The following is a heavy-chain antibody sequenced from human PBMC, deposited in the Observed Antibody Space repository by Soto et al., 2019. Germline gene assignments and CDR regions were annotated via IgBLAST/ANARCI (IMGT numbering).Heavy chain of an antibody. V-gene: IGHV3-30*04. D-gene: IGHD4-17*01. J-gene: IGHJ6*02. CDR1: GFTFSSYA. CDR3: ARDGDYGDYYYYGMDV. Sequence: GGSLRLSCAASGFTFSSYAMHWVRQAPGKGLEWVAVISYDGSNKYYADSVKGRFTISRDNSKNTLYLQMNSLRAEDTAVYYCARDGDYGDYYYYGMDVWGQGTTVTVSS. CDR2: ISYDGSNK.